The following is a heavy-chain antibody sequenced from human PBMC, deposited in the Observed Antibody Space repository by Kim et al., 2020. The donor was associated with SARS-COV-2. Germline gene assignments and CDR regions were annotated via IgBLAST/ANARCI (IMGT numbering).Heavy chain of an antibody. CDR1: GFTFSDYY. V-gene: IGHV3-11*05. J-gene: IGHJ6*02. CDR3: ARVVIDDSSGWSWDYYYYGMDV. Sequence: GGSLRLSCAASGFTFSDYYMSWIRQAPGKGLEWVSYISSSSSYTNYADSVKGRFTISRDNAKNSLYLQMNSLRAEDTAVYYCARVVIDDSSGWSWDYYYYGMDVWGQGTTVTVSS. D-gene: IGHD6-19*01. CDR2: ISSSSSYT.